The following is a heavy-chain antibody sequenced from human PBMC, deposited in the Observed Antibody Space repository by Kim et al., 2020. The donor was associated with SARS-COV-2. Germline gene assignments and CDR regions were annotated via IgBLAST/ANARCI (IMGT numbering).Heavy chain of an antibody. CDR2: ISCNSSSI. D-gene: IGHD3-10*01. CDR3: AKDPQKVIWFGESYCDY. Sequence: GGSLRLSCAASGFTFDSYAMHWVRQAPGKGLEWVSGISCNSSSIDYADSVKGRFTISRDNAKNSLYLQMNSLRAEDTALYYCAKDPQKVIWFGESYCDYWGQGTLVTVSS. CDR1: GFTFDSYA. J-gene: IGHJ4*02. V-gene: IGHV3-9*01.